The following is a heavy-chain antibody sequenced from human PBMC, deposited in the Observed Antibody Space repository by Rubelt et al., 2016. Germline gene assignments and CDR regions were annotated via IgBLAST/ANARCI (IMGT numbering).Heavy chain of an antibody. CDR2: INHSGST. J-gene: IGHJ4*02. Sequence: QVQLQQWGAGLLKPSETLSLTCAVYGASFSGYYWSWIRQPPAKGLEWIGEINHSGSTNHHSSLKSRVTISVDTSKNQFSLKLGSVTASDTAVYYCGSRPPSSSSDPDDGGQGTLVTVSS. CDR1: GASFSGYY. CDR3: GSRPPSSSSDPDD. V-gene: IGHV4-34*01. D-gene: IGHD6-6*01.